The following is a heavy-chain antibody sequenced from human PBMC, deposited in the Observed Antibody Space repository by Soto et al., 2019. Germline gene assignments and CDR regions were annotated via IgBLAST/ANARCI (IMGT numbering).Heavy chain of an antibody. CDR1: GYTFTNYG. CDR3: ARFCSSSSCYYNFTPYFDY. CDR2: ISAYNGNT. Sequence: ASVKVSCKASGYTFTNYGIAWVRQAPGQGLEWMGWISAYNGNTNCVQKFQGRVTMTTDTSTSTAYMELRSLRSDETAVYYCARFCSSSSCYYNFTPYFDYWGQGTLVTVSS. J-gene: IGHJ4*02. D-gene: IGHD2-2*01. V-gene: IGHV1-18*01.